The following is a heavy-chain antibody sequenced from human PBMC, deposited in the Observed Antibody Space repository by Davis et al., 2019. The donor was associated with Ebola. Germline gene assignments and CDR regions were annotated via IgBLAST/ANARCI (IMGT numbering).Heavy chain of an antibody. CDR1: GFTFSDYY. CDR3: AREWRATNDY. Sequence: GESLKISCAASGFTFSDYYMSWIRQAPGKGLEWVSYISSSGSTIYYADSVKGRFTISRDNAKNSLFLQMNSLRAEDTAVYYCAREWRATNDYWGQGTLVTVSS. V-gene: IGHV3-11*04. CDR2: ISSSGSTI. J-gene: IGHJ4*02. D-gene: IGHD5-12*01.